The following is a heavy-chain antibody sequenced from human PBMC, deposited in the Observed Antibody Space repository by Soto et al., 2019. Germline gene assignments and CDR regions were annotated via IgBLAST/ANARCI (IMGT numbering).Heavy chain of an antibody. CDR3: ARVTYSSGFYFDY. J-gene: IGHJ4*02. Sequence: SQTLSLTCAISGDSVSSNSAAWNWIRQSPSRGREWLGRTYYRSNWYNDYAVSVKSRITINPDTSNTQFSLQLNSVTPEDTAVHYCARVTYSSGFYFDYWGQGTLVTVSS. CDR2: TYYRSNWYN. CDR1: GDSVSSNSAA. V-gene: IGHV6-1*01. D-gene: IGHD6-19*01.